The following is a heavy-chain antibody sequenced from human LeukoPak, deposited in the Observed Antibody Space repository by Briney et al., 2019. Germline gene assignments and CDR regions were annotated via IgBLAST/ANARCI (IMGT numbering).Heavy chain of an antibody. CDR2: ISGSGGST. J-gene: IGHJ4*02. CDR3: PKTAYCGGDCYPPNYFDY. Sequence: GGSLRLSCAASGFTFSSYGMSWVRQAPGKGLEWVSAISGSGGSTYYADSVKGRFTISRDNSKNTLYLQMNSLRAEDTAVYYFPKTAYCGGDCYPPNYFDYWGQGTLVTVCS. CDR1: GFTFSSYG. V-gene: IGHV3-23*01. D-gene: IGHD2-21*02.